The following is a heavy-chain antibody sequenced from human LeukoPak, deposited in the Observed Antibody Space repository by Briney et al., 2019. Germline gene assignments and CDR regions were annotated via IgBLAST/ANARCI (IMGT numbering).Heavy chain of an antibody. CDR1: GYTFTSYD. CDR2: MNPNSGNT. J-gene: IGHJ4*02. D-gene: IGHD6-13*01. V-gene: IGHV1-8*01. CDR3: ARDQGSLTRSWYTGY. Sequence: ASVKVSRKASGYTFTSYDINWVRQATGQGLEWMGWMNPNSGNTGYAQKFQGRVTMTRDTSITTAYMDLSSLTPDDTAVYFCARDQGSLTRSWYTGYWGQGTQVTVSS.